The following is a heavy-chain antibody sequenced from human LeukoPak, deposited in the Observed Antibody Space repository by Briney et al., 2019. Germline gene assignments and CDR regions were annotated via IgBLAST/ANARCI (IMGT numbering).Heavy chain of an antibody. J-gene: IGHJ4*02. CDR2: LSGSGLSK. CDR3: AKGISPSSSWKFDY. D-gene: IGHD6-13*01. V-gene: IGHV3-23*01. Sequence: HAGGSLRLSCAASGFTFSSYAMNWVRQAPGKGLQLVSALSGSGLSKYYADSVRGRFTIYRDNSKNTLYLQMNSLRAEDTAIYYCAKGISPSSSWKFDYWGQGTLVTVSS. CDR1: GFTFSSYA.